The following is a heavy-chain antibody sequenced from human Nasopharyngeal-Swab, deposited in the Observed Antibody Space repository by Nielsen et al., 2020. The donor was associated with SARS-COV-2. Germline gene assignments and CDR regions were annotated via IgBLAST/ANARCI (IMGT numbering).Heavy chain of an antibody. D-gene: IGHD1-14*01. J-gene: IGHJ4*02. CDR1: GYTFISYG. Sequence: ASVKVSCKASGYTFISYGISWVRQAPGQGLEWMGWISGYNGDTSYAQNLQGRVTMTTDTSTSTAYMELRSLRSADTAVYYCARDDGALTGHKTGIDYWGQGTLVTVSS. CDR3: ARDDGALTGHKTGIDY. CDR2: ISGYNGDT. V-gene: IGHV1-18*01.